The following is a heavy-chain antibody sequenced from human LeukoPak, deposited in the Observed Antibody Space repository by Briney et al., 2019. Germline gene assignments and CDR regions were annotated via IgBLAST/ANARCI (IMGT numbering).Heavy chain of an antibody. J-gene: IGHJ5*02. CDR2: INPNSGGT. CDR1: GYTFTSYY. CDR3: ARVPHNCSGDRCYSRWFDP. Sequence: ASVKVSCKASGYTFTSYYMHWVRQAPGQGLEWMGWINPNSGGTNYAQKFQGRVTMTRDTSINTAYMELSRLRTDDTAVYYCARVPHNCSGDRCYSRWFDPWGQGTLVIVSS. D-gene: IGHD2-15*01. V-gene: IGHV1-2*02.